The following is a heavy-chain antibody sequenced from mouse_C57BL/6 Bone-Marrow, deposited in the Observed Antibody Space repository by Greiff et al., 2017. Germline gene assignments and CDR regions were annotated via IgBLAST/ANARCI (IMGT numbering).Heavy chain of an antibody. Sequence: QVQLQQPGAELVMPGASVKLSCKASGYTFTSYWMHWVKQRPGQGLEWIGEIDPSDSYTNYNQKFKGKSTLTVDKSSSTAYMQLSSLTSEDSAVYYCARVYYSNYVRYFDVWGTGTTVTVSS. D-gene: IGHD2-5*01. CDR2: IDPSDSYT. CDR1: GYTFTSYW. CDR3: ARVYYSNYVRYFDV. V-gene: IGHV1-69*01. J-gene: IGHJ1*03.